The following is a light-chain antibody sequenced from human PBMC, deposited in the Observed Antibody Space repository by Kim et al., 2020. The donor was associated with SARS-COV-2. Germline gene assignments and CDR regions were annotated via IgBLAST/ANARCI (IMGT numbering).Light chain of an antibody. Sequence: APTGDRVTLTWRASQVISSYLAWYQQKPGKAPKLLIYAASTLQSGVPSRFSGSGSGTDFTLTIRCLQSEDFATYYCQQYYSYPPTFGQGTRLEIK. CDR1: QVISSY. J-gene: IGKJ5*01. CDR2: AAS. CDR3: QQYYSYPPT. V-gene: IGKV1-8*01.